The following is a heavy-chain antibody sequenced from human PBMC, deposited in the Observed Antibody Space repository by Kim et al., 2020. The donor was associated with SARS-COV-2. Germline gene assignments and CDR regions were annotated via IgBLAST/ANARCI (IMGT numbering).Heavy chain of an antibody. J-gene: IGHJ2*01. Sequence: YVDAVKGRFTISRSNAKNSLSLQMNSLRAEDTAVYYCARGGWGWWYFDLWGRGTLVTVSS. V-gene: IGHV3-7*01. CDR3: ARGGWGWWYFDL. D-gene: IGHD3-16*01.